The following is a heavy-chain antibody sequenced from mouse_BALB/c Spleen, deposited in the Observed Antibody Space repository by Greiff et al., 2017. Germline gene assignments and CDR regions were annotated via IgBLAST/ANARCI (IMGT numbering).Heavy chain of an antibody. CDR1: GYSITSDYA. J-gene: IGHJ4*01. V-gene: IGHV3-2*02. CDR2: ISYSGST. Sequence: EVKLMESGPGLVKPSQSLSLTCTVTGYSITSDYAWNWIRQFPGNKLEWMGYISYSGSTSYNPSLKSRISITRDTSKNQFFLQLNSVTTEDTATYYCARDYVGAMDYWGQGTSVTVSS. CDR3: ARDYVGAMDY. D-gene: IGHD1-1*01.